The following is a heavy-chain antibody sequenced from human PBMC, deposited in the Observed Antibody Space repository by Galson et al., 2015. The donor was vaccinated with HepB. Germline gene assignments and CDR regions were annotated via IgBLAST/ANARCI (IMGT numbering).Heavy chain of an antibody. CDR3: TRGPSSADF. V-gene: IGHV1-2*06. D-gene: IGHD6-6*01. CDR1: GYTFTGYY. CDR2: INPNTGGT. Sequence: SVKVSCKVSGYTFTGYYLHWVRQAPGQGLEWMGRINPNTGGTNYAQKFQGRVTMTRDTSISTTYMELSRLTSDDTAVYYRTRGPSSADFWGQGTLVTVSS. J-gene: IGHJ4*02.